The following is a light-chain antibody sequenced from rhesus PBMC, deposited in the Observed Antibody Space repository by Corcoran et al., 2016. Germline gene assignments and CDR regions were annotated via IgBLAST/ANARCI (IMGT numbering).Light chain of an antibody. CDR2: GGS. CDR3: VQATTFPRT. J-gene: IGKJ1*01. CDR1: QRLLQSNGNTY. V-gene: IGKV2-72*01. Sequence: DIVMTQTPLSLPITPGEPASISCRSSQRLLQSNGNTYLHWYLQKPGQSPQLLIYGGSNRDSEVPDRFSGSGSDIDFTLKISKVEAGYVGVYYCVQATTFPRTFGQGTKVEVK.